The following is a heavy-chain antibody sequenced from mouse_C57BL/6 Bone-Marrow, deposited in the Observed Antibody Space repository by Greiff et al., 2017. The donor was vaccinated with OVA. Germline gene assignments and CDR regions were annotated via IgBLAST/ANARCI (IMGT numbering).Heavy chain of an antibody. CDR1: GYTFTDYE. D-gene: IGHD1-1*01. CDR3: INYYGSSSWFAY. J-gene: IGHJ3*01. Sequence: QVQLQQSGAELVRPGASVTLSCKASGYTFTDYEMHWVKQTPVHGLEWIGAIDPETGGTAYNQKFKGKAILTADKSSSTAYMELRSLTSEDSAVYYCINYYGSSSWFAYWGQGTLVTVSA. CDR2: IDPETGGT. V-gene: IGHV1-15*01.